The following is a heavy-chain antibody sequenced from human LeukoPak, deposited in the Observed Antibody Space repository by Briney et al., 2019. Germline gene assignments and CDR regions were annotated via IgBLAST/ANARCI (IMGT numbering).Heavy chain of an antibody. CDR3: ARPPRGHHFDY. CDR1: GFSFGNYA. Sequence: GGSLRLSCAASGFSFGNYAMSWVRQAPGKGLQWVSSISGTSGSAYYADSVRGRFIISRDNSMNTLYLQINSLRAEDTAVYYCARPPRGHHFDYWGQGTLVTVSS. CDR2: ISGTSGSA. D-gene: IGHD3-10*01. J-gene: IGHJ4*02. V-gene: IGHV3-23*01.